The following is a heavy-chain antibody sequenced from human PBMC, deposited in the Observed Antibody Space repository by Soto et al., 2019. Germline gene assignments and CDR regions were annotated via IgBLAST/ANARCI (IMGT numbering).Heavy chain of an antibody. CDR2: IYYSGST. V-gene: IGHV4-59*01. Sequence: PSETLSLTCTVSGVSISSYYWSWIRQPPGKGLEWIGYIYYSGSTNYNPSLKSRVTISVDTSKNQFSLKLRSVTAADTAEYYCARGGGYYYGMDVWGHGTTVT. D-gene: IGHD3-16*01. CDR3: ARGGGYYYGMDV. CDR1: GVSISSYY. J-gene: IGHJ6*02.